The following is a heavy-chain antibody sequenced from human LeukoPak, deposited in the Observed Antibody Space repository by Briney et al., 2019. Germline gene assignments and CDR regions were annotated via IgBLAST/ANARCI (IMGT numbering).Heavy chain of an antibody. CDR3: GRLHPTDNWFDP. V-gene: IGHV3-23*01. CDR1: GFTFSSYA. Sequence: GGSLRLSCAASGFTFSSYAMSWVRQAPGKGLEWVSAISGSGGSTYYADSVKGRFAFSRDNSKNTLYLQMNSLRAEDTAVYYCGRLHPTDNWFDPWGQGTLVTVSS. CDR2: ISGSGGST. J-gene: IGHJ5*02. D-gene: IGHD4-11*01.